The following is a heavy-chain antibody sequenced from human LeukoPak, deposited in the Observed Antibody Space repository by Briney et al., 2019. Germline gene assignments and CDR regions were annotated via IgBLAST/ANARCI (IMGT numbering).Heavy chain of an antibody. V-gene: IGHV4-59*01. CDR1: GGSINSYY. CDR2: VFYSGNT. J-gene: IGHJ5*02. CDR3: ARARGDYINNWFDP. D-gene: IGHD4-17*01. Sequence: PSETLSLTCIVSGGSINSYYWNWIRQPPGKGLEWIGYVFYSGNTNYNPSLKSRVTISVDASKSQLSLKLSSVTAADTAVYYCARARGDYINNWFDPWGQGTLVTVSS.